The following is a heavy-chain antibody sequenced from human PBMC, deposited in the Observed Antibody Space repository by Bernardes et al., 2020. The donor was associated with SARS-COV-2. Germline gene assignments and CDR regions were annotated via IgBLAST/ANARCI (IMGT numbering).Heavy chain of an antibody. CDR1: GLTVRSND. D-gene: IGHD6-19*01. CDR3: ARNDEVAGRDY. J-gene: IGHJ4*02. Sequence: GGSLRLSCAASGLTVRSNDMTWVRQAPGKGLEWVSTLDSDGRKYYADSVKDRFMISRDSSKNTLFLQMNSLRAEDTAVYYCARNDEVAGRDYWGQGTLVTVSS. CDR2: LDSDGRK. V-gene: IGHV3-53*01.